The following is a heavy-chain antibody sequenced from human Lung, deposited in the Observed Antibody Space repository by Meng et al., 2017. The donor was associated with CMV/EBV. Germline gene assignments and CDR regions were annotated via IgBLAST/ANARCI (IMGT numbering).Heavy chain of an antibody. CDR1: GGSFSRYT. J-gene: IGHJ4*02. D-gene: IGHD1-26*01. Sequence: KVSGGSFSRYTFSWVRQAPGPGLEWLGEMIRMFGTVNSAQKLQGRVTITADEPPTTAYMELSSLRADDTALHFCARGSAVGAMGCDYWGQGTLVTVSS. CDR3: ARGSAVGAMGCDY. CDR2: MIRMFGTV. V-gene: IGHV1-69*01.